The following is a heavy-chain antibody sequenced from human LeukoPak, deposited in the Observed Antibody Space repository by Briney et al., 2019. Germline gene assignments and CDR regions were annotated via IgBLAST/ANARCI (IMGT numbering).Heavy chain of an antibody. V-gene: IGHV4-59*01. CDR1: GGSISSYY. Sequence: PSETLSLTCTVSGGSISSYYWSWIRQPPGKGLEWIGYIYYSGSTNYNPSLKSRVTISVDTSKNQFSLKLSSVTAADTAVYYCAREGKFKPSGAFDIWGQGTMVTVSS. CDR2: IYYSGST. D-gene: IGHD6-25*01. J-gene: IGHJ3*02. CDR3: AREGKFKPSGAFDI.